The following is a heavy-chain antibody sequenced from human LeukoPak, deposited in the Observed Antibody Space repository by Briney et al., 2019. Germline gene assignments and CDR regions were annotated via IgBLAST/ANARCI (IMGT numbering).Heavy chain of an antibody. CDR2: IYYSGST. V-gene: IGHV4-59*01. CDR3: ARETIAVAGTGAFDI. D-gene: IGHD6-19*01. CDR1: GGSISSYY. Sequence: SETLSLTCTVPGGSISSYYWSWIRQPPGKGLEWIGYIYYSGSTVYNPSLKSRVTISVDTSKNQFSLKLSSVTAADTAVYYCARETIAVAGTGAFDIWGQGTMVTVSS. J-gene: IGHJ3*02.